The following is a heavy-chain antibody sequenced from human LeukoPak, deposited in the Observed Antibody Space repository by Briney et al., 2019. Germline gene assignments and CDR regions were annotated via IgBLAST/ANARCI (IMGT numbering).Heavy chain of an antibody. J-gene: IGHJ4*02. Sequence: SETLSLTCTVSGGSISSSSYYWGWVRQPPGKGLEWIGSTYYSGSTYYNPSLKSRVTISVDTSKNQFSLKLSSVTAADTAVYYCARFKDEAFFDYWGQGTLVTVSS. CDR1: GGSISSSSYY. V-gene: IGHV4-39*01. CDR2: TYYSGST. CDR3: ARFKDEAFFDY.